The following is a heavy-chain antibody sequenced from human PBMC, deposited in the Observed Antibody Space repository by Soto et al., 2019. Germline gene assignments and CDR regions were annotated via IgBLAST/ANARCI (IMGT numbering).Heavy chain of an antibody. V-gene: IGHV1-46*01. CDR3: ASVTTIWSN. D-gene: IGHD2-21*02. J-gene: IGHJ4*01. CDR2: VNPNGAST. CDR1: GYSSSNYY. Sequence: QIQVVQSGAEVKEPGASVKVSCMASGYSSSNYYTHWVRQAPGQGLEWMGIVNPNGASTNYSQRFKRRVTLTRSTSTNTDYMELSRLTSDDTAVYFCASVTTIWSNWGHGTLVTVSS.